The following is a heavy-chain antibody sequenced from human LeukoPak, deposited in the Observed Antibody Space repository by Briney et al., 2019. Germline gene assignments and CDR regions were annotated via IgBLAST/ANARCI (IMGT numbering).Heavy chain of an antibody. Sequence: SETLSLTCTVSGYSISSGYYWGWIRQPPGKGLEWIGSIYHSGSTYYNPSLKSRVTISVDTSKNQFSLKLSSVTAADTAVYYCARENRRIPRLQYYYGSGSYYPVGYYYYMDVWGKGTTVTVSS. CDR3: ARENRRIPRLQYYYGSGSYYPVGYYYYMDV. V-gene: IGHV4-38-2*02. D-gene: IGHD3-10*01. CDR2: IYHSGST. J-gene: IGHJ6*03. CDR1: GYSISSGYY.